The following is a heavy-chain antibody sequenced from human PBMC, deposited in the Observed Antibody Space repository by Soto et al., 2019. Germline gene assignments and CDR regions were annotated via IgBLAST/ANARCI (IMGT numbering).Heavy chain of an antibody. J-gene: IGHJ5*02. CDR2: IKSKSDGGTT. Sequence: GWSLRLSCASSVFTFIDAWMSWVRQSPGKGLDWVGRIKSKSDGGTTEYAAPVRGRFTISRDDSKNTLYLQMNSLKTEDTAVYYCTTDLWRIAVVVGSTGYFNPWGQGTPVTVSS. V-gene: IGHV3-15*01. CDR1: VFTFIDAW. D-gene: IGHD2-15*01. CDR3: TTDLWRIAVVVGSTGYFNP.